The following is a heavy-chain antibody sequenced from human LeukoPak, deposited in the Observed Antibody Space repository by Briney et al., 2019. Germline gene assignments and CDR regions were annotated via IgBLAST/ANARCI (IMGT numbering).Heavy chain of an antibody. D-gene: IGHD3-9*01. CDR1: GFMFKDYY. CDR3: ARHIFNQGGDYFDP. J-gene: IGHJ5*02. V-gene: IGHV3-11*04. CDR2: ITPSGTAI. Sequence: GGSLRLSCGTSGFMFKDYYMAWVRQAAGKGLEWVSHITPSGTAIYYADFVKGRFTISRDNAKNSLFLQMDGLGAEDTAIYYCARHIFNQGGDYFDPWGQGTLVTVSS.